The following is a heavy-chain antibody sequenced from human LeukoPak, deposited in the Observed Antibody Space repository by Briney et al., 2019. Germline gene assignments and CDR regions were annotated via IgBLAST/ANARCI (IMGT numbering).Heavy chain of an antibody. CDR1: GFTFTSYS. CDR3: ASPGADYRFGWFDP. CDR2: FSATGDNT. J-gene: IGHJ5*02. V-gene: IGHV3-23*01. Sequence: GGSLRLSCAASGFTFTSYSMNWVRQAPGKGLEWVSTFSATGDNTYYADSLKGRFTISRDNSKNTLYLQMNSLRAEDTAIYYCASPGADYRFGWFDPWGQGTLVTVSS. D-gene: IGHD4/OR15-4a*01.